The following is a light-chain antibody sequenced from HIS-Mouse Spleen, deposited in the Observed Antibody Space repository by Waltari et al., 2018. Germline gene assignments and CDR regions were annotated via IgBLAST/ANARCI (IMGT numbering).Light chain of an antibody. CDR3: QSADSSGTYRGV. V-gene: IGLV3-25*03. CDR2: KDS. CDR1: ALPKQY. Sequence: SYELTQPPSVSVSPGQTARITCSGDALPKQYAYWYQQKPGQAPVLVLDKDSERPSGIPERFAGSSSGTTVTLTISGVQAEDEADYYCQSADSSGTYRGVFGGGTKLTVL. J-gene: IGLJ2*01.